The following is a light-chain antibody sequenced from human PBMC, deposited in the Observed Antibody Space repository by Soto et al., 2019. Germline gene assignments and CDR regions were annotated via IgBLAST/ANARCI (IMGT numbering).Light chain of an antibody. J-gene: IGKJ1*01. CDR1: QSSSSW. CDR3: QQYNSYWS. V-gene: IGKV1-5*01. CDR2: EAS. Sequence: DIQMTQSTSTLSASVGERVTITCQASQSSSSWLAWDQQKPGKAPKILVYEASSLDSGVPSMFRGSGSVTDFSLTVSSLQPDDFAPYSCQQYNSYWSFGPGTKVEIK.